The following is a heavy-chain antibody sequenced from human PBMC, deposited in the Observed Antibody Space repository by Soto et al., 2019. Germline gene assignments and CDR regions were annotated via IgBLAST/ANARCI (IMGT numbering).Heavy chain of an antibody. CDR3: AIHPWDPRGLFDY. D-gene: IGHD1-26*01. CDR1: GFTFSSYE. J-gene: IGHJ4*02. Sequence: EVQLVESGGGLVQPGGSLRLSCAASGFTFSSYEMNWVRQAPGKGLEWVSYISSSGSTIYYADSVKGRFTISRDNAKNSLYLQMNSLRAEDTAVYYCAIHPWDPRGLFDYRGQGTLVTVSS. V-gene: IGHV3-48*03. CDR2: ISSSGSTI.